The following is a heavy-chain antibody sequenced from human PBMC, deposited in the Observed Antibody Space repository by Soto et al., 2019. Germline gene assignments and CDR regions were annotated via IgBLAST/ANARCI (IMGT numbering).Heavy chain of an antibody. CDR1: GFTFGNYW. CDR3: STAEVDY. J-gene: IGHJ4*02. Sequence: PGGSLRLSCAASGFTFGNYWMHWVRQAPGRGLEWVSRMNSDGSTTNYADSVKGRFTVSRDNAKNTLYLQMNSLRAEDTAVYYCSTAEVDYWGPGTLVTVSS. V-gene: IGHV3-74*01. CDR2: MNSDGSTT.